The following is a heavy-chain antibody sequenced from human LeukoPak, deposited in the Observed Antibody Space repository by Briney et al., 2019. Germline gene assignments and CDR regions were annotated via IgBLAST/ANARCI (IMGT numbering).Heavy chain of an antibody. Sequence: GGSLRLSCEVSGFTVRTNYMSWVRQAPGKGLEWVSVIYGGGSTYDSDSVKGRFTISRDNSRDTVYLQMNSLRTEDTAVYYCARDFDGGPEGYWGQGTLVTVSS. CDR1: GFTVRTNY. V-gene: IGHV3-66*02. CDR3: ARDFDGGPEGY. CDR2: IYGGGST. J-gene: IGHJ4*02. D-gene: IGHD4-23*01.